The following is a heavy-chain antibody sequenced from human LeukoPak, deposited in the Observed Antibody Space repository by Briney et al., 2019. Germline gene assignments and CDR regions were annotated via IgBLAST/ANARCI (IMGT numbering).Heavy chain of an antibody. CDR1: GGSISYGDYY. D-gene: IGHD5-18*01. Sequence: SETLSPTCTVSGGSISYGDYYWSWIRQHPGRGLEWIGYIYNTGSPYYNPSLRSRVTISPDTSKNEFSLSLSAVTAADTAVYYCVRAVNQWIRHNFDYWGQGALVTVSS. CDR2: IYNTGSP. CDR3: VRAVNQWIRHNFDY. V-gene: IGHV4-31*03. J-gene: IGHJ4*02.